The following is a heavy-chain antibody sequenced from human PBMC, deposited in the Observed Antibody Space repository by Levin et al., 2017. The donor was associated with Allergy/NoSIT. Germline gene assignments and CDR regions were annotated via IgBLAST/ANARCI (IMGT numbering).Heavy chain of an antibody. V-gene: IGHV4-39*01. J-gene: IGHJ5*02. CDR1: GGSIGGTAYY. CDR2: VYSSGTT. Sequence: GSLRLSCTVSGGSIGGTAYYWNWIRQPPGKGPEWIGDVYSSGTTHYNPSLRSRVTISVDKSADVISLTLESVTASDTAVYYCARRGLTAAGTRPNWFGPWGQGILVTVSS. D-gene: IGHD6-13*01. CDR3: ARRGLTAAGTRPNWFGP.